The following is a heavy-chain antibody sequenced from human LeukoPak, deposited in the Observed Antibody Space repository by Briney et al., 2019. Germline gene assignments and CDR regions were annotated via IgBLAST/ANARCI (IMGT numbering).Heavy chain of an antibody. CDR2: ISSSGSTI. D-gene: IGHD3-10*01. CDR1: GFTFSSYE. V-gene: IGHV3-48*03. CDR3: ARSGFMVRGVNLFDY. J-gene: IGHJ4*02. Sequence: PGGSLRLSCAASGFTFSSYEMNWVRQAPGKGLEWVSYISSSGSTIYYADSVKGRFTISRDNSKNTLYLQMNSLRAEDTAVYSCARSGFMVRGVNLFDYWGKGPLVTVSS.